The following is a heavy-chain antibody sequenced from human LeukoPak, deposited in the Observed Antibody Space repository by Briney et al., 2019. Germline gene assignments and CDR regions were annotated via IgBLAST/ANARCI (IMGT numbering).Heavy chain of an antibody. J-gene: IGHJ4*02. CDR3: ARDPLGGYEIDY. CDR2: ISGSGGST. CDR1: GFTFRTYA. D-gene: IGHD5-18*01. V-gene: IGHV3-23*01. Sequence: GGSLRLSCAASGFTFRTYAMSWVRQAPGKGLEWVSGISGSGGSTYYADSVKGRFTISRDNSKNTLYLQMNSLRAEDTAVYYCARDPLGGYEIDYWGQGTLVTVSS.